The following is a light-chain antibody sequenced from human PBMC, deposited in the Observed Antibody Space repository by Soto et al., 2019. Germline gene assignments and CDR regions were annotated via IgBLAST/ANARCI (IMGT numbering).Light chain of an antibody. J-gene: IGLJ3*02. V-gene: IGLV1-40*01. Sequence: QSVLTQPPSVSGAPGQRVTISCTGSRSNIGAGYDVHWYQQLPGTAPKLLIYGNSNRPSGVPHRFSGSKSGTSASLAITGLQAEDEADYYCQSYDSSLSGWVFGGGTKLTVL. CDR1: RSNIGAGYD. CDR2: GNS. CDR3: QSYDSSLSGWV.